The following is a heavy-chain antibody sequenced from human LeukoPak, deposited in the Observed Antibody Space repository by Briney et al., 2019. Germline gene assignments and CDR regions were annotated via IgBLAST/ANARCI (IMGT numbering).Heavy chain of an antibody. Sequence: GGSLRLSCSASGFTFSTYAMHWVRQAPGKGLEYVSAISSYGGSTYYADSVKGRFTISRDNSKNTLYLQMSSRRAEDTAVYYCVPLQIEVVVTHFLAYGGRGTRATVPS. D-gene: IGHD3-22*01. CDR3: VPLQIEVVVTHFLAY. J-gene: IGHJ4*02. CDR1: GFTFSTYA. V-gene: IGHV3-64D*09. CDR2: ISSYGGST.